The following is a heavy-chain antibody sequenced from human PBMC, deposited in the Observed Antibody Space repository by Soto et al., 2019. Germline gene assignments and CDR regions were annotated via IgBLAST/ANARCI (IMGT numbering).Heavy chain of an antibody. CDR2: SIPIFGTA. V-gene: IGHV1-69*01. CDR1: GGTFNNYP. Sequence: QVQLVQSGAEVKKPASSVKVSCKASGGTFNNYPITWVRQAPGEGLEWMGGSIPIFGTANYAQNFQGRVTIRVHESTSKAYMEMSSLRSEDTAVYYCARGRGYSGDDHYYYFDMDVWGQGTTVTVSS. CDR3: ARGRGYSGDDHYYYFDMDV. J-gene: IGHJ6*02. D-gene: IGHD5-12*01.